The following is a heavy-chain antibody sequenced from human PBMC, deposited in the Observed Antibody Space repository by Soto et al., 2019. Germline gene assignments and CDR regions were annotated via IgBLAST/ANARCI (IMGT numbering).Heavy chain of an antibody. J-gene: IGHJ5*02. CDR3: ARNGDSSDYRGWFDP. Sequence: EVQLVESGGGLVQPGGSLRLSCAASGFTVSSNYMSWVRQAPGKGLEWLSVIYSGGTTYYADSVKGRFTISRDNSKNTLYLQMNSLRAEDTAVYYCARNGDSSDYRGWFDPWGQGTLVTVSS. D-gene: IGHD3-22*01. CDR2: IYSGGTT. CDR1: GFTVSSNY. V-gene: IGHV3-66*01.